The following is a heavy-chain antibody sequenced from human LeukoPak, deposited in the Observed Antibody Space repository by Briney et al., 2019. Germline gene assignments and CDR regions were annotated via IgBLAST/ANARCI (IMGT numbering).Heavy chain of an antibody. J-gene: IGHJ5*02. CDR1: GFTFSTYW. CDR3: TRDFSSGA. D-gene: IGHD3-3*01. Sequence: GGSLRLSCAASGFTFSTYWMTWVRQAPGKGLEWVANINQDGSQKYYVDSVKGRFTISRDNAKNSLYLQVNSLRAEDTAIYYCTRDFSSGAWSQGTLVTVSS. CDR2: INQDGSQK. V-gene: IGHV3-7*01.